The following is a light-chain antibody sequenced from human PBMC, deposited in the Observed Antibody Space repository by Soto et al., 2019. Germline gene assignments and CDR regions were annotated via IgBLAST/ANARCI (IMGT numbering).Light chain of an antibody. CDR2: SNN. CDR1: SSNIGSNT. CDR3: AAWDDSLGGYV. V-gene: IGLV1-44*01. J-gene: IGLJ1*01. Sequence: QSVLTQPPSASGTPGQKVTISCSGSSSNIGSNTVNWYQQLPGTAPKLLIYSNNQRPSGVPDRFSGSKSGTSASLAISGLQSEDEADYYCAAWDDSLGGYVFGTGTKVTVL.